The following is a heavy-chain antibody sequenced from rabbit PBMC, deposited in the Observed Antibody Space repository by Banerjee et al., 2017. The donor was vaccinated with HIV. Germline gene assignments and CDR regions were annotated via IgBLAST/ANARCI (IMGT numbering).Heavy chain of an antibody. CDR1: GFSFSGSAY. D-gene: IGHD1-1*01. J-gene: IGHJ4*01. CDR2: IDAVGSPNT. CDR3: ARDLACVISWNFNL. V-gene: IGHV1S45*01. Sequence: QEQLVESGGGLVKPEGSLTLTCTASGFSFSGSAYMSWDRQAPGKWLEWIGCIDAVGSPNTYCARWAKGRFTISRTSSTTVILQMASLTAACTSTYFCARDLACVISWNFNLWGPGTLVTVS.